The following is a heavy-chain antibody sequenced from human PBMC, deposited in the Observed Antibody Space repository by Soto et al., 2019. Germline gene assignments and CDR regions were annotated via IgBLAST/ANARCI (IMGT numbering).Heavy chain of an antibody. J-gene: IGHJ4*02. V-gene: IGHV1-8*01. CDR2: MNPNSGNT. D-gene: IGHD3-3*01. CDR1: GHTFTSYD. Sequence: QVQLVQSGAEVKKPGASVKVSCKASGHTFTSYDINWVRQATGQGLEWMGWMNPNSGNTGYAQMFQGRVTMTRNTSISTAYMELSSLRSEDTAVYYCARGLNYYDFWSGYFPFEDYWGQGTLVTASS. CDR3: ARGLNYYDFWSGYFPFEDY.